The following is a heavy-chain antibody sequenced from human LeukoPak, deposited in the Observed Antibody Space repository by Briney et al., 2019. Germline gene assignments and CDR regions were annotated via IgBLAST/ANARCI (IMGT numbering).Heavy chain of an antibody. CDR3: ARVGTWELQRVFDY. J-gene: IGHJ4*02. CDR1: GSTFTDYW. V-gene: IGHV3-7*01. D-gene: IGHD1-26*01. CDR2: IHKAGTES. Sequence: GGSLRLSCAASGSTFTDYWMTWVRQVPGKGLEWVANIHKAGTESYYVDSVKGRFAISRDNAKNSLYLQLSSLRVDDTAVYYCARVGTWELQRVFDYWGQGTLVTVSS.